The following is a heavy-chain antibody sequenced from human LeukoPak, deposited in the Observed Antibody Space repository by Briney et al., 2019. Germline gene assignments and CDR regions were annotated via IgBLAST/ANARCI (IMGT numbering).Heavy chain of an antibody. D-gene: IGHD1-1*01. CDR1: GGSISSNNR. CDR2: IYHSGSP. V-gene: IGHV4-4*02. CDR3: ARVNINNWHSCDY. J-gene: IGHJ4*02. Sequence: KPSETLSLTCAVSGGSISSNNRWGWVRQPPGKGLEWIGEIYHSGSPNYNPSLKSRVTISVDKSRNHFSLNLSSVTAADTAVYYCARVNINNWHSCDYWGQGTLVTVSS.